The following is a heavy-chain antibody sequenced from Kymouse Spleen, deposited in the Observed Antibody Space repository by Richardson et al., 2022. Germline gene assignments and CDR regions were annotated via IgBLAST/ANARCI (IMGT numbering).Heavy chain of an antibody. D-gene: IGHD3-3*01. J-gene: IGHJ6*02. V-gene: IGHV3-33*01. Sequence: QVQLVESGGGVVQPGRSLRLSCAASGFTFSSYGMHWVRQAPGKGLEWVAVIWYDGSNKYYADSVKGRFTISRDNSKNTLYLQMNSLRAEDTAVYYCAREAPYYDFWSGPLDYYGMDVWGQGTTVTVSS. CDR1: GFTFSSYG. CDR3: AREAPYYDFWSGPLDYYGMDV. CDR2: IWYDGSNK.